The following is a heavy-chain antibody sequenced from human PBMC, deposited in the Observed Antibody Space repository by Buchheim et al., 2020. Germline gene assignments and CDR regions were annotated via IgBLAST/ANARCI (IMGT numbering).Heavy chain of an antibody. CDR1: GFTFSSYS. Sequence: EVQLVESGGGLVQPGGSLRLSCAAPGFTFSSYSMNWVRQAPGKGLEWVSYISSSSSTIYYADSVKGRFTISRDNAKNPLYLQMNSLRAEDTAVYYCARVYAINSLDYWGQGTL. CDR3: ARVYAINSLDY. J-gene: IGHJ4*02. CDR2: ISSSSSTI. V-gene: IGHV3-48*01. D-gene: IGHD2-8*01.